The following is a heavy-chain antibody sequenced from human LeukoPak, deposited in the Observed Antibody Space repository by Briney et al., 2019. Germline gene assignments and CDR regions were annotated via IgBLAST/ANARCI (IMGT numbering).Heavy chain of an antibody. J-gene: IGHJ4*02. CDR1: GFTFSTYA. V-gene: IGHV3-23*01. Sequence: GGSLRLSCAASGFTFSTYAMSWVRQAPGKGLEWVSAISGSRGSTYYTDSVKGWFTISRDNSKNTLYLQMNSLRAEDTAVYYCAREGDVDTAMETAPFDYWGQGTLVTVSS. CDR2: ISGSRGST. D-gene: IGHD5-18*01. CDR3: AREGDVDTAMETAPFDY.